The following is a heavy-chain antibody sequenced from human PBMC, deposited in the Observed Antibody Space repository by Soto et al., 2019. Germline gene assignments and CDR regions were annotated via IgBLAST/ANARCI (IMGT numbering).Heavy chain of an antibody. J-gene: IGHJ4*02. D-gene: IGHD2-21*01. Sequence: QVQLVQSGPEMKEPGASVKVSCKASNYDFRDYGFSWVRQAPGQGLEWMGWISPYKGDTNYAQKFQGRVTLTTDSSTSTVYMELRSLRSADTAMYYRARDLRTYDPTYSVVVARFDYWGQGTRVTVSS. CDR1: NYDFRDYG. CDR2: ISPYKGDT. CDR3: ARDLRTYDPTYSVVVARFDY. V-gene: IGHV1-18*01.